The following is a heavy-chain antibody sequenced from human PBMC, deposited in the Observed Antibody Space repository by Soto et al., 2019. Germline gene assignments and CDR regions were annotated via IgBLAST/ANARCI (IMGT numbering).Heavy chain of an antibody. Sequence: QVQLVESGGGLVKPGGSLRLSCAASGFIFSDYYMSWIRQAPGKGLEWVSFISSRSDYTNYADSVKGRFTISRDNAKNSLYLQMNILRGEDTAVYYCARNWPMDTGLVGYGYGMDVWGQGTTVTVSS. CDR2: ISSRSDYT. J-gene: IGHJ6*02. CDR1: GFIFSDYY. D-gene: IGHD5-18*01. V-gene: IGHV3-11*06. CDR3: ARNWPMDTGLVGYGYGMDV.